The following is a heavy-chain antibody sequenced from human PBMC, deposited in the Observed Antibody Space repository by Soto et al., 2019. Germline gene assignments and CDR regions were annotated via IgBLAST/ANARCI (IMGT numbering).Heavy chain of an antibody. J-gene: IGHJ3*02. Sequence: EVQLVESGGGLVKPGGSLRLSCAASGFTFSRYSMNWVRQAPGKGLEWVSSISSSSTYIYYADSVKGRFTISRDNAKNSRYRQMNRLSAEDTAVYYCARATNYGSGSYDSHALDIWGQGTMVTVSS. V-gene: IGHV3-21*01. CDR3: ARATNYGSGSYDSHALDI. D-gene: IGHD3-10*01. CDR1: GFTFSRYS. CDR2: ISSSSTYI.